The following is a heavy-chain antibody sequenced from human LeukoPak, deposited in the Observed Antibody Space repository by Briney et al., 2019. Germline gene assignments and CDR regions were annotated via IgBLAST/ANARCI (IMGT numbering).Heavy chain of an antibody. CDR1: GYTFTSYD. J-gene: IGHJ4*02. D-gene: IGHD1-26*01. Sequence: ASVKVSCKASGYTFTSYDINWVRQATGQGLEWMGWMNPNSGNTGYAQNFQGRVTITRNTSISTAYMELSSLRSEDTAVYYCARETFSGSYWLFDYWGQGTLVTVSS. CDR2: MNPNSGNT. CDR3: ARETFSGSYWLFDY. V-gene: IGHV1-8*03.